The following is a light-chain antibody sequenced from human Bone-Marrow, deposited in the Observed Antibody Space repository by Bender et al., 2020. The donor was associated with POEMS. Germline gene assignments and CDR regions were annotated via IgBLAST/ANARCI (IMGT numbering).Light chain of an antibody. CDR3: QSADRSGTYVV. V-gene: IGLV3-25*03. CDR1: ALPDQD. J-gene: IGLJ3*02. Sequence: SYELTQTPSVSVSPGQTARITCSGDALPDQDAYWYQKKPGQAPLLMIYKDSERPSGIPERFSGSTSGTTVTLTISGVQAEDEADYYCQSADRSGTYVVFGGGTKLTVL. CDR2: KDS.